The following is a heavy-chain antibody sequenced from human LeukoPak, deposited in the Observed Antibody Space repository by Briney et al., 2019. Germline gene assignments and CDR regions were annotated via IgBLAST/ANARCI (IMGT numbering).Heavy chain of an antibody. D-gene: IGHD3-10*01. J-gene: IGHJ4*02. Sequence: GSTSYNPSLKSRVTISVDTSENQFSLRLSSVTAADTAVYYCARAGSGYSFDYWGQGTLVTVSS. CDR2: GST. CDR3: ARAGSGYSFDY. V-gene: IGHV4-4*09.